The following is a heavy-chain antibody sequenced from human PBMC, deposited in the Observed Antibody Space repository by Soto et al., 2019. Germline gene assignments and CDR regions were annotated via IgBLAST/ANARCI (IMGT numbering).Heavy chain of an antibody. D-gene: IGHD6-13*01. Sequence: PSEPLSLICAISRDRVSLNSAACNWIRKSPSRGLEWLGRTYYRSKWYNDYAVSVKSRITINPDTSKNQFSLQLNSVTPEDTAVYYCARDRAYSSTSPTRDYYYGMAVWGQGTTGTVAS. CDR1: RDRVSLNSAA. CDR3: ARDRAYSSTSPTRDYYYGMAV. V-gene: IGHV6-1*01. CDR2: TYYRSKWYN. J-gene: IGHJ6*02.